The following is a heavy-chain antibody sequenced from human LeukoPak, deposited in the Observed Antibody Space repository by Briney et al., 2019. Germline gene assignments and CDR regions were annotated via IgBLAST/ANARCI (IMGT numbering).Heavy chain of an antibody. V-gene: IGHV1-46*01. Sequence: GASVKVSCKASGYSFTSYFMHWVRQAPGQGLEWMGIINPSGGSTTYAQRFQGRVTMTRDTSTSTVYVELSSLRSEDTAVYYCARGKGPTVTTAFDYWGQGTLVTVSS. CDR2: INPSGGST. D-gene: IGHD4-17*01. CDR1: GYSFTSYF. CDR3: ARGKGPTVTTAFDY. J-gene: IGHJ4*02.